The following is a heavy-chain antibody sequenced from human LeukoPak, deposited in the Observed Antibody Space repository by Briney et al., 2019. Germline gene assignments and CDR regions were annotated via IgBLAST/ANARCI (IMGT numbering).Heavy chain of an antibody. CDR3: ATLVGATTGVDY. V-gene: IGHV3-23*01. CDR1: GFTFSRHP. CDR2: ISGSGGST. J-gene: IGHJ4*02. D-gene: IGHD1-26*01. Sequence: AGGSLRLSCAASGFTFSRHPMHWVRLAPGKGLEWVSAISGSGGSTYYADSVKGRFTISRDNSKNTLYLQMNSLRAEDTAVYYCATLVGATTGVDYWGQGTLVTVSS.